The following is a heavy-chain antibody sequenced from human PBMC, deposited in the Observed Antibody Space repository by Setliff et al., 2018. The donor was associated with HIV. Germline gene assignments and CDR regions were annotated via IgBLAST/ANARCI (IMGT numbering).Heavy chain of an antibody. V-gene: IGHV1-8*03. J-gene: IGHJ4*02. D-gene: IGHD4-17*01. CDR1: GYTFTNYD. Sequence: ASVKVSWKASGYTFTNYDINWVRQATGQGLEWMGWMNPNSGNTGYAQKFQGRVTFTRNTPKGTAYMELSSLRSDDTALYYCARGAQDYEDYYFDYWGQGTLVTVSS. CDR2: MNPNSGNT. CDR3: ARGAQDYEDYYFDY.